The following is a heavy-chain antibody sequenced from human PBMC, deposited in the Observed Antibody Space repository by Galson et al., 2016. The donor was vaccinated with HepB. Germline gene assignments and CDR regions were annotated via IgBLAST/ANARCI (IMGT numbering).Heavy chain of an antibody. CDR1: GFTFSSYA. V-gene: IGHV3-23*01. CDR2: SGSGGPT. Sequence: SLRLSCAASGFTFSSYAMSWVRQAPGKGLEWVSSSGSGGPTYYADHVKGRFTTSRDNSKNTLFLQMHSLRADDTAVYYCAKSVLEYDILTGYYRRGADYWGQGTLVTVSS. CDR3: AKSVLEYDILTGYYRRGADY. D-gene: IGHD3-9*01. J-gene: IGHJ4*02.